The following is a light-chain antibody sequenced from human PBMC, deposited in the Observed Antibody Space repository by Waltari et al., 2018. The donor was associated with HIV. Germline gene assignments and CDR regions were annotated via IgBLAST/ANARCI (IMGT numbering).Light chain of an antibody. Sequence: DIVMTQSPLSLPVTPGEPASISCRSSQSLLHSNGYNYLDWYLQKPGQSPQLLIYLGSNPASGVPDRFSGSGSGTDFTLKISRVEAEDFGVYYCMQTLQTPPWTFGQGTRVEIK. CDR2: LGS. CDR3: MQTLQTPPWT. CDR1: QSLLHSNGYNY. J-gene: IGKJ1*01. V-gene: IGKV2-28*01.